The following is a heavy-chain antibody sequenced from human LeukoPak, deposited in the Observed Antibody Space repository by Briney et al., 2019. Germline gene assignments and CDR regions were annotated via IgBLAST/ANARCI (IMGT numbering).Heavy chain of an antibody. CDR3: ARDDYRGVTNFDP. CDR1: GGSISPYF. Sequence: SETLSLTCTVSGGSISPYFWSWIRQPPGKGLEWIGYISYTGSTNYNPSLKSRVTISVDTSKKQFSLQMTSVTAADTAVYYCARDDYRGVTNFDPWGQGTLVTVSS. J-gene: IGHJ5*02. V-gene: IGHV4-59*01. CDR2: ISYTGST. D-gene: IGHD3-10*01.